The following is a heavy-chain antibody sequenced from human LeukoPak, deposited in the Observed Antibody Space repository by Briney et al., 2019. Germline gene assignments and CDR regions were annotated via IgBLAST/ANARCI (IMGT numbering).Heavy chain of an antibody. J-gene: IGHJ4*02. V-gene: IGHV3-21*01. Sequence: GLSVRLLCAASIFMFRSYTIDGVRQARGRGLEWGSAISNTGTYISYPASVKGPFTISRDTAKNSLYLQMNSLRAQDPAVYYSARDSPGYLAYDSWAQGTLVTVSS. CDR1: IFMFRSYT. D-gene: IGHD1-1*01. CDR3: ARDSPGYLAYDS. CDR2: ISNTGTYI.